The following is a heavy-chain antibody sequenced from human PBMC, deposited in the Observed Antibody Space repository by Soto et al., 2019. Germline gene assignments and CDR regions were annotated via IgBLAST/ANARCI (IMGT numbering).Heavy chain of an antibody. J-gene: IGHJ6*03. V-gene: IGHV4-34*01. CDR1: GGSFSGYY. CDR2: INHSGST. CDR3: ARGLLERLYYYYYYMDV. Sequence: SETLSLTCAVYGGSFSGYYWSWIRQPPGKGLEWIGEINHSGSTNYNPSLKSRVTISVDTSKNQFSLKLSSVTAADTAVYYCARGLLERLYYYYYYMDVWGKGTTVTVSS. D-gene: IGHD1-1*01.